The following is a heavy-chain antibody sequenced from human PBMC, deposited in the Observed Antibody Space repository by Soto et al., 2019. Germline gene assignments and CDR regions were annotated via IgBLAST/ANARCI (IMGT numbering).Heavy chain of an antibody. CDR2: ISYDGSNK. V-gene: IGHV3-30*18. D-gene: IGHD1-26*01. CDR1: GFTFSSYG. J-gene: IGHJ6*02. Sequence: QVQLVESGGGVVQPGRSLRLSCAASGFTFSSYGMHWVRQAPGKGLEWVAVISYDGSNKYYADSVKGRFTISRENSKNTLYLQMNSLKAEDTAVYYCAKGSGSYLGYYYGMDVWGQGTTVTVSS. CDR3: AKGSGSYLGYYYGMDV.